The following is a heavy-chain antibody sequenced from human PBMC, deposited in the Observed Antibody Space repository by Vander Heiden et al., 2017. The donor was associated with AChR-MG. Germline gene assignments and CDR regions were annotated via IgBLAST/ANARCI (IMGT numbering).Heavy chain of an antibody. V-gene: IGHV1-2*02. D-gene: IGHD2-2*01. J-gene: IGHJ4*02. CDR1: GYTFTGYY. Sequence: QVQLVQSGAEVKKPGASVKVSCKASGYTFTGYYMHWVRQAPGPGFEWMGWINPNSGGPNYAQKFQGRVTMTRDTSISTAYMELSRLRSDDTAVDYCARVTKSGVVPAAIRIVGYWGQGTLVTGSS. CDR3: ARVTKSGVVPAAIRIVGY. CDR2: INPNSGGP.